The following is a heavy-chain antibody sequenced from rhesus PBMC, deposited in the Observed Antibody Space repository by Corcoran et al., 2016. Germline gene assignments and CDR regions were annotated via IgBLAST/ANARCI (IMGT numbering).Heavy chain of an antibody. CDR1: GGSIRGYY. V-gene: IGHV4-165*02. J-gene: IGHJ3*01. D-gene: IGHD3-3*01. Sequence: QVQLQESGPGLVKPSETLSLTCAVSGGSIRGYYWNWIRQPPGKGLEWIGYIGGSSGSTYYNPSLKSRVTISTDTSKNQFSLKLSSVTAADTAVYYCGLVDFWGQGLRVTVSS. CDR3: GLVDF. CDR2: IGGSSGST.